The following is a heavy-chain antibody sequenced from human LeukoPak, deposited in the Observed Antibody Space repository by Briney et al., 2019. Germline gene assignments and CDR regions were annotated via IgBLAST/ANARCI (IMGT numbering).Heavy chain of an antibody. D-gene: IGHD5-24*01. J-gene: IGHJ4*02. CDR1: GGSISSSSYY. V-gene: IGHV4-39*07. CDR3: ARDPIQRWLQPTRFDY. Sequence: SETLSLTCTVSGGSISSSSYYWGWIRQPPGKGLEGIGSIYYSGSTYYNPSLKSRVTISVDTSKNQFSLKLSSVTAADTAVYYCARDPIQRWLQPTRFDYWGQGTLVTVSS. CDR2: IYYSGST.